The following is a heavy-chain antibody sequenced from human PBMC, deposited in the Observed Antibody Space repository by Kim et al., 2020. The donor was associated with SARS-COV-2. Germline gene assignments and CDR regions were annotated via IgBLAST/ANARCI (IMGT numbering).Heavy chain of an antibody. CDR2: SNK. D-gene: IGHD1-1*01. V-gene: IGHV3-33*01. Sequence: SNKYYADSVKGRFTISRDNSKNTLYLQMNSLRAEETAVYYCARDWNAFDYWGQGTLVTVSS. CDR3: ARDWNAFDY. J-gene: IGHJ4*02.